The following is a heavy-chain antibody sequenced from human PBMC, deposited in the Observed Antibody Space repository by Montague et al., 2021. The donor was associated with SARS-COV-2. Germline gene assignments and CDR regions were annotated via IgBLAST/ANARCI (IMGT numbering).Heavy chain of an antibody. J-gene: IGHJ3*02. CDR3: ARDKPGDYDGPGVFDM. CDR1: GFTVSDNY. V-gene: IGHV3-53*01. Sequence: SLRLSCPASGFTVSDNYMNWVRQAPGKGLEWVSVIYSGENKYYADSVKGRFTISRDNSKNTLYLQMNSLRADDTAMYYCARDKPGDYDGPGVFDMWGQGTMVTVSS. CDR2: IYSGENK. D-gene: IGHD3-22*01.